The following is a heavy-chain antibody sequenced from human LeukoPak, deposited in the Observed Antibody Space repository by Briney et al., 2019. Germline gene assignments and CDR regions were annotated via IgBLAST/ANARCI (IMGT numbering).Heavy chain of an antibody. CDR2: ISYDGSNK. D-gene: IGHD4-17*01. CDR3: ARDFGVTNWFDP. CDR1: GFTFSSYA. Sequence: GGSLRLSCAASGFTFSSYAMHWVRQAPGKGLEWVAVISYDGSNKYYADSVKGRFTISRDNSKNTLYLQMNSLRAEDTAVYYCARDFGVTNWFDPWGQGTLVTVSS. J-gene: IGHJ5*02. V-gene: IGHV3-30*04.